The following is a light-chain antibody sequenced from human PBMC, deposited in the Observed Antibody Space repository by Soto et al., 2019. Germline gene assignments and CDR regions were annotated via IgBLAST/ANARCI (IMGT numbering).Light chain of an antibody. J-gene: IGKJ4*01. CDR3: QQGSNWPPGLT. CDR1: QSVSSF. V-gene: IGKV3-11*01. Sequence: EIVLTHTSATLSFSAVERATLSGRASQSVSSFLAWYQQKPGQAPRLLIYDASIRATGIPARFSGSGSGTDFTLTISSLEPEDFAVYYCQQGSNWPPGLTFGGGTKVDIK. CDR2: DAS.